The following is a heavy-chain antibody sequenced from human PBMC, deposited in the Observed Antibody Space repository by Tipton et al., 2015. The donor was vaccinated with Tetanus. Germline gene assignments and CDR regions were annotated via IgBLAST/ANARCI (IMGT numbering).Heavy chain of an antibody. CDR3: ARVRRGATTDLDY. CDR1: SGSFSSNY. CDR2: IYTSGST. J-gene: IGHJ4*02. V-gene: IGHV4-4*07. Sequence: TLSLTCTVSSGSFSSNYWSWIRQPAGKGLEWIGRIYTSGSTNYNPSLKSRVTMSLDTSKNQFSLKLSSVTAADTAVYYCARVRRGATTDLDYWGQGTLVTVSS. D-gene: IGHD5-12*01.